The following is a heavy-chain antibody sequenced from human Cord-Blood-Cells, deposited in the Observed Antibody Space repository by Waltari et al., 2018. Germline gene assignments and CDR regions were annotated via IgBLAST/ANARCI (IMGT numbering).Heavy chain of an antibody. CDR1: GGSISSYY. CDR3: ARHLVPAAAFDI. CDR2: IYYSGGT. J-gene: IGHJ3*02. V-gene: IGHV4-59*01. D-gene: IGHD2-2*01. Sequence: QVQLQESGPGLVKPSETLSLTCTVSGGSISSYYWSWIRQPPGKGLEWIGYIYYSGGTTFSPAPKSRVTISVDTSKNQFSLKLSSVTAADTAVYYCARHLVPAAAFDIWGQGTMVTVSS.